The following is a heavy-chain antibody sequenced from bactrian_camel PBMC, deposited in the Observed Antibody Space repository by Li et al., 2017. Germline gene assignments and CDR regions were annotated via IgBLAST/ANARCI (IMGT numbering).Heavy chain of an antibody. CDR3: GADSSRCATDAPGGHSGGWFSTFGY. CDR1: GFTFSSTT. J-gene: IGHJ6*01. Sequence: VQLVESGGGLVQPGGSLRLSCVASGFTFSSTTMSWVRQALGKGLQWVAVIESDGSTTYADSVKGRFTISRDNAKNTLYLQMDGLKPEDTAMYYCGADSSRCATDAPGGHSGGWFSTFGYWGQGTQVTVS. D-gene: IGHD2*01. CDR2: IESDGST. V-gene: IGHV3S42*01.